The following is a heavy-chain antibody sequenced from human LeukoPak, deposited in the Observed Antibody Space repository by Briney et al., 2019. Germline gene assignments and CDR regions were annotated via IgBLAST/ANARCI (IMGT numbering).Heavy chain of an antibody. D-gene: IGHD1-26*01. CDR2: IYHSGST. V-gene: IGHV4-4*02. J-gene: IGHJ4*02. CDR1: GGSISSSNW. CDR3: ARLGWELLRYFDY. Sequence: PSETLSLTCAVSGGSISSSNWWSWVRQPPGKGLEWIGEIYHSGSTNYSPSLKSRVTISVDKSKNQFSLKLSSVTAADTAVYYCARLGWELLRYFDYWGQGTLVTVSS.